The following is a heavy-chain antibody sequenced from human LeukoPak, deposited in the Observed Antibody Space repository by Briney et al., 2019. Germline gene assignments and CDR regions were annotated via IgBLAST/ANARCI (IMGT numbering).Heavy chain of an antibody. CDR2: IYSGGST. V-gene: IGHV3-53*01. Sequence: GGSLRLSCAASGFTVSSNYMSWVRQAPGKGLEWVSVIYSGGSTYYADSVKGRFTISRDNSKNTLYLQMNSLRAEDTAVYYCARDEGSSWLNWFDPWGQGTLVTVSS. CDR3: ARDEGSSWLNWFDP. CDR1: GFTVSSNY. D-gene: IGHD6-13*01. J-gene: IGHJ5*02.